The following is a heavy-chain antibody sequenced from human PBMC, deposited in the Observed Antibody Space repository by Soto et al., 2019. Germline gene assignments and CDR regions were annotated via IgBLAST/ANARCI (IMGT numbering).Heavy chain of an antibody. D-gene: IGHD5-12*01. CDR3: AREGSGYNF. Sequence: SVKVSCKASGGSFSNFGISWVRQAPGQGLEWMGGIVPVFGRPNYAQRFRGRLTITADGSTSTGYMELISLRSDDTAVYYCAREGSGYNFWGQGTQVTVSS. CDR1: GGSFSNFG. V-gene: IGHV1-69*13. CDR2: IVPVFGRP. J-gene: IGHJ4*02.